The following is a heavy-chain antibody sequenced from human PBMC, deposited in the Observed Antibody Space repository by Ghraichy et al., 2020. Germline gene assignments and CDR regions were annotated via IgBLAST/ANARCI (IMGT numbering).Heavy chain of an antibody. Sequence: LETLSLTCTVSGGSISSYYWSWIRQPPGKGLEWIGYIYYSGSTNYNPSLKSRVTISVDTSKNQFSLKLSSVTAADTAVYYCASCFIAAAGTGYFDYWGQGTLVTVSS. V-gene: IGHV4-59*01. CDR2: IYYSGST. CDR3: ASCFIAAAGTGYFDY. CDR1: GGSISSYY. J-gene: IGHJ4*02. D-gene: IGHD6-13*01.